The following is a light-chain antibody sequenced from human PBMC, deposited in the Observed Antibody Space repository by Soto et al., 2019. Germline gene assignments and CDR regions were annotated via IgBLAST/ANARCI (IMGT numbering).Light chain of an antibody. CDR1: QSVSSY. J-gene: IGKJ5*01. V-gene: IGKV3-11*01. CDR2: DAS. Sequence: EIVLTQSPGTLSLSPGERATLSCRASQSVSSYLAWYQQKPGQAXRLLIYDASNRATGIPARFSGSGSGTDFTLTISSLEPEDFAAYYCQQRSNWPPITFGQGTRLEI. CDR3: QQRSNWPPIT.